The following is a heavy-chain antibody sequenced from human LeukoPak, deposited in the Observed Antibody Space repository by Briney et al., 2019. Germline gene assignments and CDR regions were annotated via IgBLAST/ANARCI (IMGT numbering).Heavy chain of an antibody. CDR3: ARSLASQGRGYFY. V-gene: IGHV5-51*01. CDR2: IYPADSDA. J-gene: IGHJ4*02. CDR1: GYIFSSYW. Sequence: AESLKISCKTSGYIFSSYWIGWVRQMPGKGLEWMGIIYPADSDARYSPSFQGQVTISVDKSINTAYLQWSSLKASDTAIYYCARSLASQGRGYFYWGQGTLVTVSS. D-gene: IGHD2-15*01.